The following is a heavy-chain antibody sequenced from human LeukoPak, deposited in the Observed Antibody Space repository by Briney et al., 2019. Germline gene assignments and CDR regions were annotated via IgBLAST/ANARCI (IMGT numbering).Heavy chain of an antibody. CDR2: IIPILGIA. CDR3: ARDEEQWLGWFDP. V-gene: IGHV1-69*04. J-gene: IGHJ5*02. CDR1: GGTFSSYA. Sequence: ALVKVSCKASGGTFSSYAISWVRQAPGQGLEWMGRIIPILGIANYAQKFQGRVTITADKSTSTAYMELSSLRSEDTAVYYCARDEEQWLGWFDPWGQGTLVTVSS. D-gene: IGHD6-19*01.